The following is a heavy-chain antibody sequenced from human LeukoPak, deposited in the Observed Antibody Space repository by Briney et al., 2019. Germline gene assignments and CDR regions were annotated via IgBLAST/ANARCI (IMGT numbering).Heavy chain of an antibody. Sequence: GGSLRLSCAASGFSFETYTMNWVRQAPGKGLEWVSSITSSSTYMYYADSVKGRFTISRDNARNSLYLQMNSLRAEDTAVYYCARDPYSGGYGNDYYYYMDVWGKGTTVTISS. V-gene: IGHV3-21*01. CDR2: ITSSSTYM. CDR1: GFSFETYT. D-gene: IGHD1-26*01. CDR3: ARDPYSGGYGNDYYYYMDV. J-gene: IGHJ6*03.